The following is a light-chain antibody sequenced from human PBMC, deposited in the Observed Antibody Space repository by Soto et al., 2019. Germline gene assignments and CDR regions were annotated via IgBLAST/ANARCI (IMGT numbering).Light chain of an antibody. CDR3: QHLNSYPIT. V-gene: IGKV1-5*01. Sequence: DIQMTQSPSTLSASVGDRVTITCRASQSISSWLAWYQQKQGKAPKLLIYDASSLESGVPSRFSGSGSGTEFTLTISSLQPEDFATYYCQHLNSYPITFGQGTRLEIK. J-gene: IGKJ5*01. CDR1: QSISSW. CDR2: DAS.